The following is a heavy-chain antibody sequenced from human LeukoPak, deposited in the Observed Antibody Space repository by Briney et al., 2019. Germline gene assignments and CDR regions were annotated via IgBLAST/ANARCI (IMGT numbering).Heavy chain of an antibody. V-gene: IGHV5-51*01. J-gene: IGHJ4*02. CDR2: IYPGDSET. Sequence: GESLKISCKGSGYSFTTYWIGWVRQMPGRGLEWMGIIYPGDSETRYSPSFQGQATISVDKSISTAYLQWSNLKASDPAVYYCARQYCSISRCYYVDYWGQETVVTVFS. CDR1: GYSFTTYW. D-gene: IGHD2-2*01. CDR3: ARQYCSISRCYYVDY.